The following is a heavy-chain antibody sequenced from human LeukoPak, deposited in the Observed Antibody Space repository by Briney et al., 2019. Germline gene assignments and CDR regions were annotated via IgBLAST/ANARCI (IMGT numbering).Heavy chain of an antibody. Sequence: PGGSLRLSCAASAFTFSSYSMSWVRQAPRRGLEWVSSINSGTGYISYADSVKGRFTISRDNGKSSLFLQMNSLRAEDTAVYYCARKPAARPIDYWGQGTLVTVSS. D-gene: IGHD6-6*01. CDR3: ARKPAARPIDY. CDR1: AFTFSSYS. J-gene: IGHJ4*02. CDR2: INSGTGYI. V-gene: IGHV3-21*01.